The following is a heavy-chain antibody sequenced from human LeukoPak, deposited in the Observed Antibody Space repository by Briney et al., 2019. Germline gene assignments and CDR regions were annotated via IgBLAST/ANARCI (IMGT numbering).Heavy chain of an antibody. CDR1: GGSFSGYY. CDR3: ARVRRYYDFWSGKGPYYFDY. Sequence: SETPSLTCAVYGGSFSGYYWSWIRQPPGKGLEWIGEINHSGSTNYNPSLKSRVTISVDTSKNQFSLKLSSVTAADTAVYYCARVRRYYDFWSGKGPYYFDYWGQGTLVTVSS. D-gene: IGHD3-3*01. V-gene: IGHV4-34*01. J-gene: IGHJ4*02. CDR2: INHSGST.